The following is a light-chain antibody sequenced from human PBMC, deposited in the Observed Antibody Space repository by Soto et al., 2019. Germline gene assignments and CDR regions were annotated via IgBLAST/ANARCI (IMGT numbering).Light chain of an antibody. CDR3: QTWGTGIRV. V-gene: IGLV4-69*01. CDR2: LNSDGSH. CDR1: SGHSSYA. J-gene: IGLJ3*02. Sequence: MLTQSPSASASLGASVNLTCTLSSGHSSYAIAWHQQQPEKGPRFLMMLNSDGSHNKGDGIPDRFSGSSSGTERYLTISSLQSEDEADYYCQTWGTGIRVFGGGTKLTVL.